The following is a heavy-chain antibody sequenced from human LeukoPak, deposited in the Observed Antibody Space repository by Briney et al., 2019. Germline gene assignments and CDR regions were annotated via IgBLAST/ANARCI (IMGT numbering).Heavy chain of an antibody. CDR3: ARDGCSGGSCYGIDY. J-gene: IGHJ4*02. D-gene: IGHD2-15*01. CDR2: KWYDGSDK. CDR1: GFTFSSYG. Sequence: TGGSLRLSCAASGFTFSSYGMHWVRQAPGKGLEWVAVKWYDGSDKYYADSVKGRFTISRDNSNNTLYLQMNSLRAEDTAEYYCARDGCSGGSCYGIDYWGQGTLVTVSS. V-gene: IGHV3-33*01.